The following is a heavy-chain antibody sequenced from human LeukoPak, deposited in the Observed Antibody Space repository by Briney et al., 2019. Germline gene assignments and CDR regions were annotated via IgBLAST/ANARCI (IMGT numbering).Heavy chain of an antibody. CDR3: ARHGSGWYPVDY. V-gene: IGHV4-59*08. CDR1: GGSISSYY. D-gene: IGHD6-19*01. CDR2: IYYGGST. J-gene: IGHJ4*02. Sequence: SETLSLTCTVSGGSISSYYWSWIRQPPGKGLEWIGYIYYGGSTNYNPSLKSRVTISVDTSKNQFSLKLSSVTATDTAVYYCARHGSGWYPVDYWGQGTLVTVSS.